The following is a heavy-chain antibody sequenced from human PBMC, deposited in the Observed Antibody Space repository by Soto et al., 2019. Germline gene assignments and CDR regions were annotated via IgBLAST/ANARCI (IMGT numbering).Heavy chain of an antibody. CDR1: GFTFSSYA. CDR2: ISGSGAST. V-gene: IGHV3-23*01. J-gene: IGHJ6*02. CDR3: VRDGYPAWVYGVDV. Sequence: GGSLRLSCAASGFTFSSYALSWVRQAPGKGLEWVSTISGSGASTYYADSVKGRFTISRDNARNTLYLQMNSLRAEDTAVYYCVRDGYPAWVYGVDVWGQGTTVTVSS. D-gene: IGHD1-1*01.